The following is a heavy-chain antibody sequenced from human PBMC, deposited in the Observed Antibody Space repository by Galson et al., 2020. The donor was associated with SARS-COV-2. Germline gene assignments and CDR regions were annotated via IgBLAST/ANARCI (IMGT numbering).Heavy chain of an antibody. CDR3: ARGNTDYSSGYYPPHFDY. V-gene: IGHV5-51*01. CDR2: IYPGDSDT. J-gene: IGHJ4*02. Sequence: GESLKISCKGSGYSFTSYWIGWVRQMPGKGLEWMGIIYPGDSDTRYSPSFQGQVTISADKSISTAYLQWSSLKAADTAMYYCARGNTDYSSGYYPPHFDYWGQGTLVTVSS. CDR1: GYSFTSYW. D-gene: IGHD3-22*01.